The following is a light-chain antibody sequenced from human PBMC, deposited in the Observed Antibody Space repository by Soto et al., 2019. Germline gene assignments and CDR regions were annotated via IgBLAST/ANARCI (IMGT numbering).Light chain of an antibody. V-gene: IGKV1-39*01. CDR1: ETISTF. J-gene: IGKJ4*01. CDR2: AAS. CDR3: QQHKSYPVT. Sequence: DIQLTQSPSSLSASVGDRVTMTCRASETISTFLNWYQQKPGKAPKLLIYAASNLQSGVPSRFSGSGSGTEFTLTISSLQPDDSGSYYCQQHKSYPVTFGGGTKVDIK.